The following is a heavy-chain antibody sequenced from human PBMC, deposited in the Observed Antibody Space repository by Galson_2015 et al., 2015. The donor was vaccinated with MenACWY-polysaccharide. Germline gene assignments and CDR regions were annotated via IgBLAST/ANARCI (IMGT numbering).Heavy chain of an antibody. Sequence: SLRLSCAASGSRFSNSGMHWVRQAPGKGLEWVAVIQYDGSNKVYADCVKGRFTISRDNSKNTVFLEMNTLGVEDTAVYYCAREGSRIVFHAFDIWGQGTMVTVSS. J-gene: IGHJ3*02. CDR1: GSRFSNSG. CDR3: AREGSRIVFHAFDI. D-gene: IGHD2-2*01. V-gene: IGHV3-33*01. CDR2: IQYDGSNK.